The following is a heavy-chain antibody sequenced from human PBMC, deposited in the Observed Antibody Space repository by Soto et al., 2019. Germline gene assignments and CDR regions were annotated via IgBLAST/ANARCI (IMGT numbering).Heavy chain of an antibody. J-gene: IGHJ4*02. CDR3: AREQYNWKL. CDR1: GVSITNYY. V-gene: IGHV4-59*01. Sequence: QVQLQESGPGLVKPSETLSLTCSVSGVSITNYYWTWIRHSPGKGLEWIGYVYHTGNTYYNPSLRSRVTISLDTSKNQVSLRLRSVTAADTAVYYCAREQYNWKLWGQGTLVPVSS. D-gene: IGHD1-20*01. CDR2: VYHTGNT.